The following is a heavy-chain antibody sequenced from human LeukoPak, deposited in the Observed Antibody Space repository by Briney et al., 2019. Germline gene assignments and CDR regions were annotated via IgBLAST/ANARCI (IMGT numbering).Heavy chain of an antibody. CDR3: VRGDKRDY. V-gene: IGHV3-21*01. CDR1: GFTFSNYN. J-gene: IGHJ4*02. D-gene: IGHD5-24*01. CDR2: ISRSGGST. Sequence: PGGSLRLSCVGFGFTFSNYNLNWVRQAPGKGLEWVSSISRSGGSTYYAESVKGRLTISRDNAESSVCLQVNSLRVEDTAVYYCVRGDKRDYWGQGALVTVSS.